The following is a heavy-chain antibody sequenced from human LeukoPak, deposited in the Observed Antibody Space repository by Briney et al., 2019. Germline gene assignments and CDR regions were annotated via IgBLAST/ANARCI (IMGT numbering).Heavy chain of an antibody. J-gene: IGHJ4*02. CDR3: ARRTYYYDSSGYYFDY. V-gene: IGHV4-59*01. D-gene: IGHD3-22*01. Sequence: SETLSLTCTVSGGSISSYYWSWIRQPPGKGLECIGYIYYSGSTNYNPSLKSRVTISVDTSKNQFSLKLSSVTAADTAVYYCARRTYYYDSSGYYFDYWGQGTLVTVSS. CDR2: IYYSGST. CDR1: GGSISSYY.